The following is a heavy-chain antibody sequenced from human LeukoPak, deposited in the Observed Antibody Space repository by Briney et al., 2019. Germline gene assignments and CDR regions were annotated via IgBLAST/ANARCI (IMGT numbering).Heavy chain of an antibody. CDR3: ARDYCSGGSCYAYYYYYYMDV. J-gene: IGHJ6*03. CDR2: IYTSGST. V-gene: IGHV4-61*02. D-gene: IGHD2-15*01. Sequence: PSETLSLTCTVSGGSISSGSYYWSWIRQPAGKGLDWVGRIYTSGSTNYNPSLKSRVTISVDTSKNQFSLKLSSVTAADTAVYYCARDYCSGGSCYAYYYYYYMDVWGKGTTVTVSS. CDR1: GGSISSGSYY.